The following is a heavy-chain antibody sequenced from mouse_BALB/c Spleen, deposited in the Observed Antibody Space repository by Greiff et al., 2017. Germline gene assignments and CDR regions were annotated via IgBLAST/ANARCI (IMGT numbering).Heavy chain of an antibody. CDR2: ISDGGSYT. V-gene: IGHV5-4*02. J-gene: IGHJ3*01. Sequence: EVKLMESGGGLVKPGGSLKLSCAASGFTFSDYYMYWVRQTPEKRLEWVATISDGGSYTYYPDSVKGRFTISRDNAKNNLYLQMSSLKSEDTAMYYCARELDAYWGQGTLVTVSA. CDR1: GFTFSDYY. CDR3: ARELDAY.